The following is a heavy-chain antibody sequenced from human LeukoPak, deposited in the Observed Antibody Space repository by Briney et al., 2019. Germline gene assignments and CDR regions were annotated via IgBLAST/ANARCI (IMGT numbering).Heavy chain of an antibody. CDR3: AKAPSSSWFYYDY. Sequence: PGGSLRLSCAASGFTFSGYAMSWVRQAPGKGLEWVSGISGSGGSTYYADSVKGRFTISRDNSKNTLYLQMNSLRAEDTAVYYCAKAPSSSWFYYDYWGQGTLVTVSS. CDR2: ISGSGGST. D-gene: IGHD6-13*01. V-gene: IGHV3-23*01. J-gene: IGHJ4*02. CDR1: GFTFSGYA.